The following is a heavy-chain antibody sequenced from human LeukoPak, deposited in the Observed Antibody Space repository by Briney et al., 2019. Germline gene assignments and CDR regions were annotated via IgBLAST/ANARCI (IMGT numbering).Heavy chain of an antibody. V-gene: IGHV1-69*05. CDR2: IIPIFGTA. CDR3: ARDDSSGYLDY. D-gene: IGHD3-22*01. CDR1: GGTFSSYA. J-gene: IGHJ4*02. Sequence: GAAVKVSCKASGGTFSSYAISWVRQAPGQGLEWMGGIIPIFGTANYAQKFQGRVTITTDESTSTAYMELSSLRSEDTAVYYCARDDSSGYLDYWGQGTLVTVSS.